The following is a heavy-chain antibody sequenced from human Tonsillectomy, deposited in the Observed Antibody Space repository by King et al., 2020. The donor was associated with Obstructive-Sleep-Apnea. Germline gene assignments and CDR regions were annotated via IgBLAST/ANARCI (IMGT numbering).Heavy chain of an antibody. CDR3: AREEVEKLDY. V-gene: IGHV3-30-3*01. CDR1: GFTFSSYA. D-gene: IGHD1-26*01. Sequence: VQLVESGGGVVQPGRSLRLSCAASGFTFSSYAMHWVRQAPGKGLEWVTLISYDGSKKHYADSVRGRFTISRDNSKNTLYLQMNSLRGEDTAVFFCAREEVEKLDYWGQGTLVTVSS. CDR2: ISYDGSKK. J-gene: IGHJ4*02.